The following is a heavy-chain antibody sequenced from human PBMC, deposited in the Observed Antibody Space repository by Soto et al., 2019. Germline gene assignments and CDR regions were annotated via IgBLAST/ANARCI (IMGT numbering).Heavy chain of an antibody. J-gene: IGHJ5*02. CDR1: GYTFTSYG. D-gene: IGHD4-17*01. V-gene: IGHV1-18*01. CDR3: ARGRGSYGDYVHHNWFDP. CDR2: ISAYNGNT. Sequence: ASVKVSCKASGYTFTSYGISWVRQAPGQGLEWMGWISAYNGNTNYAQKLQGRVTMTTDTSTSTAYMELRSLRSDDTAVYYCARGRGSYGDYVHHNWFDPWGQGTLVTVSS.